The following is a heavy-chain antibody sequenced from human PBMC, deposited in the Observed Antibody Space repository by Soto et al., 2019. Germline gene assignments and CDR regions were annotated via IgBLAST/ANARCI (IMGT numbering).Heavy chain of an antibody. D-gene: IGHD3-3*01. J-gene: IGHJ4*02. CDR3: AREPAYDFWSGYYPLDY. CDR2: IIPIFGTA. Sequence: GASVKVSCKASGGTFSSYAISWVRQAPGQGLEWMGGIIPIFGTANYAQKFQGRVTITADKSTSTAYMELSSLRSEDTAVYYCAREPAYDFWSGYYPLDYWGQGTLVT. CDR1: GGTFSSYA. V-gene: IGHV1-69*06.